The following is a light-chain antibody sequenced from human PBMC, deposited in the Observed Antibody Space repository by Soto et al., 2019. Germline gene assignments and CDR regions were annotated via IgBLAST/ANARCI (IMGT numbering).Light chain of an antibody. CDR3: QKYGSSAGLLT. Sequence: EIVLTQSPGSLSLSPGERATLSCRASQSVSTNDIGWYQQKPGQAPRLLIYGASSRATGIPDRFTGSGSGTDFALTISRLETEDFAVYYCQKYGSSAGLLTFGHGTKVEIK. CDR1: QSVSTND. CDR2: GAS. J-gene: IGKJ3*01. V-gene: IGKV3-20*01.